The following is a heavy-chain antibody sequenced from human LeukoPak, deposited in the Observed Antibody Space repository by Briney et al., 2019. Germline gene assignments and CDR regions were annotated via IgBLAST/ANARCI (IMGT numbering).Heavy chain of an antibody. Sequence: GGSLGFSGKASDFTFRAYNSHGVGRARGKGLEWLAVISNDGNNKYDADSVKGRFTVSRDNSKNTLYLQMNTLRAEDTAVYYCARGLVGVSGAFDIWGQGTLVTVSS. CDR1: DFTFRAYN. V-gene: IGHV3-30*04. D-gene: IGHD1-26*01. CDR3: ARGLVGVSGAFDI. CDR2: ISNDGNNK. J-gene: IGHJ3*02.